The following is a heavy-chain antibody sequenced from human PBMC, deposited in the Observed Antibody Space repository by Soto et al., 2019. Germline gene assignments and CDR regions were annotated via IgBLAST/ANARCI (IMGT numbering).Heavy chain of an antibody. CDR2: FDPEDGET. V-gene: IGHV1-24*01. J-gene: IGHJ4*02. Sequence: ASVKVSCKVSGYTLTELSMHWVRQAPGKGLEWMGGFDPEDGETIYAQKFQGRVTMTRDTSTSTVYMELSSLRSEDTAVYYCARSIAAAVDLYYWGQGTLVTVSS. CDR1: GYTLTELS. D-gene: IGHD6-13*01. CDR3: ARSIAAAVDLYY.